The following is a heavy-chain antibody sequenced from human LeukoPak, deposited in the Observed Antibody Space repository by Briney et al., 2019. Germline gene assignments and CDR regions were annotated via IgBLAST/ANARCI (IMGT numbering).Heavy chain of an antibody. CDR3: ARGDDSSGYYPRL. CDR1: GFTVSSNY. J-gene: IGHJ4*02. Sequence: GGSLRLSCAASGFTVSSNYMSWVRQAPGKGLEWVSVIYSGGSTYYADSVKGRFTISRDNSKNTLYLQMNSLRAEDTAVYYCARGDDSSGYYPRLWGQGTLVTVSS. D-gene: IGHD3-22*01. CDR2: IYSGGST. V-gene: IGHV3-53*01.